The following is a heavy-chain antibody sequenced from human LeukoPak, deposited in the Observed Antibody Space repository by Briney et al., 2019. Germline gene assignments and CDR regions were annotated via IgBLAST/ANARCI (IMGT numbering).Heavy chain of an antibody. CDR2: IYHSGST. CDR1: GDSSSSSHW. Sequence: SVTLSLTCAVSGDSSSSSHWWSWVRQPPGKGLEWIGEIYHSGSTNYNPSLKSRVTISVDKSKNQFSLKLSSVTAADTAVYYCGSEHGYSYGYYFDYWGQGTLVTVSS. CDR3: GSEHGYSYGYYFDY. V-gene: IGHV4-4*02. D-gene: IGHD5-18*01. J-gene: IGHJ4*02.